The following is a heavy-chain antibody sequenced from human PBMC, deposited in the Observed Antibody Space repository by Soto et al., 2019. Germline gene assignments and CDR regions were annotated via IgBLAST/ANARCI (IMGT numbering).Heavy chain of an antibody. D-gene: IGHD3-9*01. J-gene: IGHJ4*02. CDR2: ISSSSSYI. CDR1: GFTFSSYS. V-gene: IGHV3-21*01. CDR3: ARDGPGYPLVDY. Sequence: GGSLRLSCAASGFTFSSYSMNWVRQAPGKGLEWVSSISSSSSYIYYADSVKGRFTISRDNAKNSLYLQMNSLRAEDTAVYYCARDGPGYPLVDYWGQGTLVTVSS.